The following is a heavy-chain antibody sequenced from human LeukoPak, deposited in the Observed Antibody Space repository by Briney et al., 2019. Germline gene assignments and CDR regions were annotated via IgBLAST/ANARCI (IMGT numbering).Heavy chain of an antibody. CDR1: GYTFTSYY. J-gene: IGHJ6*03. CDR3: ARASRLGSSWVANYYYYMDV. Sequence: ASVKVSCKASGYTFTSYYMHWVRQAPGQGLEWMGIINPSGGSTSYAQKFQGRVTMTRDMSTSTVYMELSSLRSEDTAVYYCARASRLGSSWVANYYYYMDVWGKGTTVTISS. CDR2: INPSGGST. D-gene: IGHD6-13*01. V-gene: IGHV1-46*01.